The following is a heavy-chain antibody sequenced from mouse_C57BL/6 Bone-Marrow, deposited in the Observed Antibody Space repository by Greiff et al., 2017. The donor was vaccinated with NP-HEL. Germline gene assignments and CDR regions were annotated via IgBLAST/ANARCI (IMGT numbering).Heavy chain of an antibody. CDR3: AKTSY. V-gene: IGHV2-9*01. Sequence: VQLQQSGPGLVAPSQSLSITCTVSGFSLTSYGLDWFRQPPGKGLGWLGVIWSGGSTNYNSALMSRLSISKDNSKSQVFLKMNSIHTDDTAMYYCAKTSYWGQGTTLTVSS. J-gene: IGHJ2*01. CDR2: IWSGGST. CDR1: GFSLTSYG.